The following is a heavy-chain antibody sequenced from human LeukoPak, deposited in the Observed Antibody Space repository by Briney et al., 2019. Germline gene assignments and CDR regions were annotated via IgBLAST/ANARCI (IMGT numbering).Heavy chain of an antibody. Sequence: TGGSLRLSCTVSGFTVSSNSISWVRQAPGKGLEWVSSIYSDNTHYSDSVKGRFTISRDNSKNTLYLQMNSLRAEDTAVYYCARRAGAYSHPYDYWGQGTLVTVSS. CDR1: GFTVSSNS. CDR3: ARRAGAYSHPYDY. V-gene: IGHV3-53*01. CDR2: IYSDNT. D-gene: IGHD4/OR15-4a*01. J-gene: IGHJ4*02.